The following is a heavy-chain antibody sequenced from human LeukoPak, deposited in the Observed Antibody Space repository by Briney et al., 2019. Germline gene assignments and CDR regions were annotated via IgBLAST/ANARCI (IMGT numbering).Heavy chain of an antibody. J-gene: IGHJ3*01. CDR1: GFTFSSYS. V-gene: IGHV3-21*01. CDR3: ARAGCSGGSCYDS. Sequence: GGSLRLSCAASGFTFSSYSMNWVRQAPGKGLEWVSSISSSSSYIYYADSVKGRFTISRDNAKNSLYLQMNSLRAEDTAVYYCARAGCSGGSCYDSWGQETMVTVSS. CDR2: ISSSSSYI. D-gene: IGHD2-15*01.